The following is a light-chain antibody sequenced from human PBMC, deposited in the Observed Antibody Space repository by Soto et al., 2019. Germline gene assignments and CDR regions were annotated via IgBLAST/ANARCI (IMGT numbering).Light chain of an antibody. CDR3: QQYNSQYT. Sequence: DIQMTQSPSTLSASVGDRVTITCRASQSISSWLAWYQQKPGKAPKLLIYKASSLESGVPSRFSCTGSGTEFTLTLRSLQPDDFAHYYCQQYNSQYTFGQGTKLEIK. CDR1: QSISSW. CDR2: KAS. J-gene: IGKJ2*01. V-gene: IGKV1-5*03.